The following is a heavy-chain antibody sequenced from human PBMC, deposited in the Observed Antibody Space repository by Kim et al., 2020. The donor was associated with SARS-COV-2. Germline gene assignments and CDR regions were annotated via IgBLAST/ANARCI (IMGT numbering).Heavy chain of an antibody. Sequence: GGSLRLSCAASGFTFDDYAMHWVRQAPGKGLEWVSLISGDGGSTYYADSVKGRFTISRDNSKNSLYLQMNSLRTEDTALYYCAKEPTYYYDSSGYADGDDFDYWGQGTLVTVSS. CDR2: ISGDGGST. CDR3: AKEPTYYYDSSGYADGDDFDY. J-gene: IGHJ4*02. V-gene: IGHV3-43*02. D-gene: IGHD3-22*01. CDR1: GFTFDDYA.